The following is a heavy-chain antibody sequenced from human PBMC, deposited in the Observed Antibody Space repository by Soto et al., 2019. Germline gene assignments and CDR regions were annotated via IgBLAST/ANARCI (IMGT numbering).Heavy chain of an antibody. D-gene: IGHD3-16*01. V-gene: IGHV1-69*12. J-gene: IGHJ4*02. CDR2: IIPIFGTA. CDR3: ARAAALGEYPSH. CDR1: GGTFSSYA. Sequence: QVQLVQSGAEVKKPGSSVKVSCKASGGTFSSYAISWVRQAPGQGLEWMGGIIPIFGTANYAQKFQGRVTIXAXXSKSTAYVERSSVWSEDTAGYYCARAAALGEYPSHWGQGTLVTVSS.